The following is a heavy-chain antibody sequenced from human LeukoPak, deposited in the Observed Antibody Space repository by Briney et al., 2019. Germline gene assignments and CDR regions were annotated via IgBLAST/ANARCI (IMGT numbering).Heavy chain of an antibody. CDR1: GFTFSNYN. V-gene: IGHV3-30-3*01. CDR3: ARDDYGVDV. Sequence: PGGSLRLSCAASGFTFSNYNMHWVRQTPGKGLEWAALISYDGNNKYYTGSVEGRFTISRDNSENTLYLQMNSLRPDDTAEYYCARDDYGVDVWGQGTTVTVSS. J-gene: IGHJ6*02. CDR2: ISYDGNNK.